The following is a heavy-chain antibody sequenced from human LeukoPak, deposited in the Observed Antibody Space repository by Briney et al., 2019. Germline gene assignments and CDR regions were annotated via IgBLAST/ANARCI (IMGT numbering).Heavy chain of an antibody. D-gene: IGHD5-24*01. V-gene: IGHV3-33*01. CDR2: IWYDGSNK. J-gene: IGHJ4*02. Sequence: GGSLRLSCAASGFTFSNYGMHWVRQVPGKGLEWVAVIWYDGSNKYYADSVKGRFTISRDNSKNTLYLQMNSLRAEDTAVYYCARDPSEMATILDYWGQGTLVTVSS. CDR3: ARDPSEMATILDY. CDR1: GFTFSNYG.